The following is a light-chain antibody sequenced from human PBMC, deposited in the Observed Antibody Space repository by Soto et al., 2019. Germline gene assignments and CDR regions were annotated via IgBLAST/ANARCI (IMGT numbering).Light chain of an antibody. Sequence: EIVLTQSPDTLPLSPGGRATLSCRASQTVTNNHLAWYQQKPGQAPRLLIYNVTLRATGIPASFSGSGSGIDFTLTISRLEPEDFAVYCCQQYGSSPTWKFGIGTRVEIK. J-gene: IGKJ1*01. CDR3: QQYGSSPTWK. CDR1: QTVTNNH. V-gene: IGKV3-20*01. CDR2: NVT.